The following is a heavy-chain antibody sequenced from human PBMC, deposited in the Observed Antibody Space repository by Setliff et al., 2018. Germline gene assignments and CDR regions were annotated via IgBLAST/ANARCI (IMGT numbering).Heavy chain of an antibody. V-gene: IGHV3-7*01. J-gene: IGHJ4*02. CDR3: LGAGTCSY. Sequence: PGESLTLSCVATGFSFRNCWASWVRQAQGKGPEWLASINPGGSETYYVDSARGRFTISRDNARNSLSLQMNSLRSDDTAVYYCLGAGTCSYWGQGTRVTVSS. CDR2: INPGGSET. CDR1: GFSFRNCW. D-gene: IGHD3-10*02.